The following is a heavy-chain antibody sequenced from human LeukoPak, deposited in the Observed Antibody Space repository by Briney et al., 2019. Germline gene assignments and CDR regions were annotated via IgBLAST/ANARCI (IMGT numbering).Heavy chain of an antibody. CDR1: GYTFTGYY. Sequence: ASVKVSCKASGYTFTGYYMHWVRQAPGQGLEWMGWINPNSGGTNYAQKFQGRVTMTRDMSTSTVYMELSSLRSEDTAVYYCARDHYTNTAMVPNLLPYYMDVWGKGTTVTVSS. CDR3: ARDHYTNTAMVPNLLPYYMDV. CDR2: INPNSGGT. J-gene: IGHJ6*03. V-gene: IGHV1-2*02. D-gene: IGHD5-18*01.